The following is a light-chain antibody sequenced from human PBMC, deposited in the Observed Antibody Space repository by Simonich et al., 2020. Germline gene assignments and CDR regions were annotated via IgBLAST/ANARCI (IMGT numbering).Light chain of an antibody. CDR1: PSVSSY. Sequence: EIVLTQSPATLSLSPGERAPLSCRASPSVSSYLAWYQQKPGQAPRLLINDASNRATGIPARFSGSGSGTDFTLTISSLEPEDFAVYYCQQRSNWPLFGQGTRLEIK. V-gene: IGKV3-11*01. CDR2: DAS. J-gene: IGKJ5*01. CDR3: QQRSNWPL.